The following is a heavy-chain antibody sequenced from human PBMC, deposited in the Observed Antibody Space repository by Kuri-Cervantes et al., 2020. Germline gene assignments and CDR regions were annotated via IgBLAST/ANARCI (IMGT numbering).Heavy chain of an antibody. D-gene: IGHD5-12*01. CDR1: GFTFSSYS. J-gene: IGHJ4*02. CDR2: ISSSSSYI. Sequence: GSLKISCAASGFTFSSYSMNWVRQAPGKGLEWVSSISSSSSYIYYADSVKGRFTISRDNSKNTLHLQMNSLRAEDTAVYYCAVDSGGYAEHYWGQGTLVTVSS. CDR3: AVDSGGYAEHY. V-gene: IGHV3-21*01.